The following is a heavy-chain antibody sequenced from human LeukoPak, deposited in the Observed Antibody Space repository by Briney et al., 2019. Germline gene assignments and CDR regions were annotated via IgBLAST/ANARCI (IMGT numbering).Heavy chain of an antibody. CDR2: ISGSGGST. Sequence: PGGSLRLSCAASGFTFSSYAMSWVRHAPGKGLEWVSAISGSGGSTYYADSVKGRFTISRDNSKNTLYLQMNSLRAEDTAVYYCAKVGRGDMCRGLITKGFFDYWGQGTLVTVSS. D-gene: IGHD3-10*01. CDR3: AKVGRGDMCRGLITKGFFDY. CDR1: GFTFSSYA. J-gene: IGHJ4*02. V-gene: IGHV3-23*01.